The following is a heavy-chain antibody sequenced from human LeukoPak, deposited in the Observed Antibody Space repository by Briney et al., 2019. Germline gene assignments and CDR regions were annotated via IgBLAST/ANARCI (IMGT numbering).Heavy chain of an antibody. CDR1: GFPLSTYG. CDR3: AKDVAYTFDY. CDR2: IHYDGYTT. J-gene: IGHJ4*02. Sequence: GGSLRLSCVTSGFPLSTYGVHWVRQAPGSGLEWLAYIHYDGYTTNYADSVKGRFTISRENSKNTLYLQMNSLRTEDTAVYYCAKDVAYTFDYWGQGTLVSVSS. V-gene: IGHV3-30*02. D-gene: IGHD3-16*01.